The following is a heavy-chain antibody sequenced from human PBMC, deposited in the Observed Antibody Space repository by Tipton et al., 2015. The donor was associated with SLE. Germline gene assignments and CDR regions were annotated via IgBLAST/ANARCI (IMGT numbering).Heavy chain of an antibody. Sequence: SGFTFSNYGMHWVRQAPGKGLEWVAFIRYDGSNKYYADSVKGRFTISRDNSKNTLYLQMNSLRAEDTAVYYCARHGGYYFDYWGQGTLVTVSS. CDR1: GFTFSNYG. J-gene: IGHJ4*02. V-gene: IGHV3-30*02. D-gene: IGHD4-23*01. CDR2: IRYDGSNK. CDR3: ARHGGYYFDY.